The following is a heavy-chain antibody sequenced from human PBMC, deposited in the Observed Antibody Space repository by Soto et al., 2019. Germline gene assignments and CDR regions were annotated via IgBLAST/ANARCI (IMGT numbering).Heavy chain of an antibody. CDR2: IYHSGST. CDR1: SGSISSSNW. V-gene: IGHV4-4*02. D-gene: IGHD6-19*01. J-gene: IGHJ5*02. Sequence: SETLSLTCAVSSGSISSSNWWSWVRQPPGKGLEWIGEIYHSGSTNYNPSLKSRVTISVDKSKNQFSLKLSSVTAADTAVYYCAREVWGGSGWYLGNWFDPWGQGTLVTVSS. CDR3: AREVWGGSGWYLGNWFDP.